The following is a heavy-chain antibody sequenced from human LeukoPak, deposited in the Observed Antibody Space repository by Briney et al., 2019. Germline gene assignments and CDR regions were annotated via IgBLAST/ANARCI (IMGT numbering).Heavy chain of an antibody. CDR3: AHRRRGYDVLTGYYQIFYFGY. CDR2: IYWDDEK. Sequence: SGPTLVNPTQTLTLTCSFSGFSLSTFGVGVGWIRQPPGKGLEWLALIYWDDEKRYSPSLKSRLTIAKDTSKNQVVLTMTNMDPVDTATYYCAHRRRGYDVLTGYYQIFYFGYWGQGTLVTVSS. J-gene: IGHJ4*02. D-gene: IGHD3-9*01. CDR1: GFSLSTFGVG. V-gene: IGHV2-5*02.